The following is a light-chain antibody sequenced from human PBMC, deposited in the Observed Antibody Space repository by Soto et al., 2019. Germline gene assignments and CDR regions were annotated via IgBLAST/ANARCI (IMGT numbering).Light chain of an antibody. Sequence: DIQMTQSPSSLSASVGDRVTITCQASQSIRSYLNWYQQKPGKAPKLLIYAASSLESGVPSRFSGSGSGTDFTLTISSLQPEDFATYYCQQSYSTPYTFGQGTKLEIK. CDR2: AAS. J-gene: IGKJ2*01. CDR3: QQSYSTPYT. V-gene: IGKV1-39*01. CDR1: QSIRSY.